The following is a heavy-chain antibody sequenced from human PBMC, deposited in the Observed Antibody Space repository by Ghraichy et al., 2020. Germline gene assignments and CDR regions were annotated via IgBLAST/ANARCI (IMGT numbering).Heavy chain of an antibody. V-gene: IGHV3-21*01. Sequence: GESLNISCAASGFTFSSYSMNWVRQAPGKGLEWVSSISSSSGYIYYADSVKGRFTISRDNAKNSLYLQMNSLRAEDTAVYYCARERQVNYDFWRADAFDIWGQGTMVTVSS. CDR3: ARERQVNYDFWRADAFDI. CDR1: GFTFSSYS. D-gene: IGHD3-3*01. J-gene: IGHJ3*02. CDR2: ISSSSGYI.